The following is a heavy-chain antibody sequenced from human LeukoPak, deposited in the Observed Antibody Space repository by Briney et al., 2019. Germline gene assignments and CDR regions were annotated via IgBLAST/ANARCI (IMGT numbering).Heavy chain of an antibody. J-gene: IGHJ4*02. V-gene: IGHV4-59*08. CDR3: AVSGSYYTLDY. CDR2: IYYSGST. Sequence: SETLSLTCTVSGGSISSYYWSWIRQPPGKGLEWIGYIYYSGSTNYNPSLKSRVTISVDTSKNQFSLKLSSVTAADTAVYYCAVSGSYYTLDYWGQGTLLTVSS. CDR1: GGSISSYY. D-gene: IGHD1-26*01.